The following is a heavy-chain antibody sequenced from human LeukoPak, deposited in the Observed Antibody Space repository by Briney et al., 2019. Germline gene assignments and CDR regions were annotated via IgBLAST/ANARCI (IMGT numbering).Heavy chain of an antibody. CDR1: GFTFSSYS. V-gene: IGHV3-21*01. CDR3: ARDPGVVRGVSNWFDP. Sequence: GGSLRLSCAASGFTFSSYSMNWVRQAPGKGLEWVSSISSSSSYIYYADSVKGRFTISRDNAKNSLYLQMNSLRAEDTAVYYCARDPGVVRGVSNWFDPWGQGTLVTVSS. CDR2: ISSSSSYI. D-gene: IGHD3-10*01. J-gene: IGHJ5*02.